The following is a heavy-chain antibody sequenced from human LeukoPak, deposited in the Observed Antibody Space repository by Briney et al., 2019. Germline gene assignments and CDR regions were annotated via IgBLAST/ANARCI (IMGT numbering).Heavy chain of an antibody. D-gene: IGHD2-2*01. CDR2: INPNSGGT. CDR1: GYTFTGYY. V-gene: IGHV1-2*02. CDR3: ARGYCSSTSCYSAHHYYYYMDV. J-gene: IGHJ6*03. Sequence: ASVAVSCKASGYTFTGYYMHWVRQAPGQGLEWMGWINPNSGGTNYAQKFQGRVTMTRDTSISTAYMELSRLRSDDTAVYYCARGYCSSTSCYSAHHYYYYMDVWGKGTTVTVSS.